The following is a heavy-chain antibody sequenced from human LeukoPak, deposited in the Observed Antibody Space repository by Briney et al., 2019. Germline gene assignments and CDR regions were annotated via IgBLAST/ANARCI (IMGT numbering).Heavy chain of an antibody. CDR1: GFTFSSYG. CDR3: AKEIWPTVTTPGWTYFDY. CDR2: ISYDGSNK. J-gene: IGHJ4*02. V-gene: IGHV3-30*18. Sequence: GRSLRLSCAASGFTFSSYGMHWVRQAPGKGLEWVAVISYDGSNKYYADSVKGRFTISRDNSKNTLYLQMNSLRAEDTAVYYCAKEIWPTVTTPGWTYFDYWGQGALVTVSS. D-gene: IGHD4-17*01.